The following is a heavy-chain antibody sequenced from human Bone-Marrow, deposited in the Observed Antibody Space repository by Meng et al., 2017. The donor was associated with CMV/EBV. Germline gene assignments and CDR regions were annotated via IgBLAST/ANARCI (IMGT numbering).Heavy chain of an antibody. J-gene: IGHJ6*02. CDR2: ISWNSGSI. D-gene: IGHD2-15*01. CDR3: ARALTATLGNVGGEGRLYYYFYALDV. CDR1: GFTFDDYA. V-gene: IGHV3-9*01. Sequence: SLKISCAASGFTFDDYAMHWVRQAPGKGLEWVSGISWNSGSIGYADSVKGRFTISRDNAKNSLYLQMNSLRAEDTAVYFCARALTATLGNVGGEGRLYYYFYALDVWGQGTTVTVSS.